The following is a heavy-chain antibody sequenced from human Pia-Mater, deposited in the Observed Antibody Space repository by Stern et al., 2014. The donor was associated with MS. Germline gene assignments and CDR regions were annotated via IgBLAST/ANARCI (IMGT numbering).Heavy chain of an antibody. CDR1: GFNLRDYS. D-gene: IGHD5-24*01. CDR3: VRTWRENTFDS. V-gene: IGHV3-48*02. Sequence: EVQLVQSGGDLGQPGGSLRLSCAASGFNLRDYSMSWVRQAPGKGLEWVSFVSNTGTAIYYADSVKGRFTISREMASNSLYLQMNSLRDEDTAVYYCVRTWRENTFDSWGQGILVTVSS. J-gene: IGHJ4*02. CDR2: VSNTGTAI.